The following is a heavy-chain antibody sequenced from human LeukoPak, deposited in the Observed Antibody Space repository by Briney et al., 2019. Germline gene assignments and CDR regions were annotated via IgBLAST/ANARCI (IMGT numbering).Heavy chain of an antibody. CDR3: ARDPPPDDYGDYYDY. Sequence: PGGSLRLSCAASGFTVSSNYMSWVRQAPGKGLEWVSVIYSGGSTYYADSVKGRFTISRDNSKNTLYLQMNSLRAEDTAVYYCARDPPPDDYGDYYDYWGQGTLVTVSS. CDR1: GFTVSSNY. V-gene: IGHV3-53*01. J-gene: IGHJ4*02. CDR2: IYSGGST. D-gene: IGHD4-17*01.